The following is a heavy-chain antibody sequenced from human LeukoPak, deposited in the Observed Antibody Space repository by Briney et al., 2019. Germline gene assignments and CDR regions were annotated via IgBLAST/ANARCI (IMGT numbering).Heavy chain of an antibody. J-gene: IGHJ4*02. CDR1: GFTFSSYA. Sequence: GGSLRLSCAASGFTFSSYAMHWVRQAPGKGLEWVAVISYDGSNKYYADSVKGRFTIFRDNSKNTLYLQMNSLRAEDTAVYYCARDRTALRYFDWLLYWGQGTLVTVSS. V-gene: IGHV3-30*04. CDR2: ISYDGSNK. CDR3: ARDRTALRYFDWLLY. D-gene: IGHD3-9*01.